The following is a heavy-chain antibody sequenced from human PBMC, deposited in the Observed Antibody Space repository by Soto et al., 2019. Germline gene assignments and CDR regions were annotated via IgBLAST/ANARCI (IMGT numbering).Heavy chain of an antibody. J-gene: IGHJ4*02. CDR3: PRVAFTSPCVWDY. Sequence: QVQLQESGAGLVTPSETLSLTCAVSGASISSSDWWSWVRQSPGKGLVWIGEIYHSGSTNYNPSLQIRATISVDKSKNQFSLKLSSVTAADTAVYYGPRVAFTSPCVWDYWGQGTLVTVSS. D-gene: IGHD2-8*01. CDR2: IYHSGST. V-gene: IGHV4-4*02. CDR1: GASISSSDW.